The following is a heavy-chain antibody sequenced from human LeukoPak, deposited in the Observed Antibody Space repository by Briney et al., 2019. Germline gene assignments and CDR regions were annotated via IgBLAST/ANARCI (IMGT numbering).Heavy chain of an antibody. Sequence: NPSETLSLTCTVSGRSISSYYWSWIRQPPGKGREWIGYIYYSGSTNYNPSLKSRVTISVDTSKNQFSLKLSSVTAADTAVYYCARARYYDFWSGHRYYFDYWGQGTLVTVSS. CDR3: ARARYYDFWSGHRYYFDY. V-gene: IGHV4-59*08. D-gene: IGHD3-3*01. CDR1: GRSISSYY. CDR2: IYYSGST. J-gene: IGHJ4*02.